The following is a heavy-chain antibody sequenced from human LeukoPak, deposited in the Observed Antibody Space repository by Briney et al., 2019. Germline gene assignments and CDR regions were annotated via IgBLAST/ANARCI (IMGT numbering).Heavy chain of an antibody. J-gene: IGHJ6*03. CDR2: ISSSSSTI. Sequence: GGSLRLSCAASGFTFSSYSMNWVRQAPGKGLEWVSYISSSSSTIYYADSVKGRFTISRDNAKNSLYLQMNSLRAEDTALYYCAKDALRYSYYYMDVWGKGTTVTISS. CDR1: GFTFSSYS. D-gene: IGHD3-9*01. CDR3: AKDALRYSYYYMDV. V-gene: IGHV3-48*04.